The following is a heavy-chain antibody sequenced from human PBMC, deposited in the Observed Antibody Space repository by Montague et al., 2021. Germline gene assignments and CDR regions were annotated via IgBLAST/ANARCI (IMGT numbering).Heavy chain of an antibody. CDR3: VRRSVSNYFDY. CDR2: IYYTGMA. CDR1: GASMDRHY. Sequence: SETLSLTCTVSGASMDRHYWTWVRQPPGEGLQWLAYIYYTGMANYNPSLKGRLTVSMDISKNQFSLKMRSMAAAGTAIYYCVRRSVSNYFDYWGQGALVTVSP. D-gene: IGHD5/OR15-5a*01. J-gene: IGHJ4*02. V-gene: IGHV4-59*11.